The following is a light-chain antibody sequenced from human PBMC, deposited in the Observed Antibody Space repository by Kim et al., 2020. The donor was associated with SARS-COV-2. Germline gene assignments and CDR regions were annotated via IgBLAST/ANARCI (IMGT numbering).Light chain of an antibody. J-gene: IGLJ2*01. V-gene: IGLV3-21*04. Sequence: APGKTASITCGGENIGVKSVHWYQQKPGQAPVLVIHYDSHRPSGIPERFSGSNSGNTATLTITGVEAGDEADYYCQVWDNSRVHLVFGGGTQLTVL. CDR1: NIGVKS. CDR3: QVWDNSRVHLV. CDR2: YDS.